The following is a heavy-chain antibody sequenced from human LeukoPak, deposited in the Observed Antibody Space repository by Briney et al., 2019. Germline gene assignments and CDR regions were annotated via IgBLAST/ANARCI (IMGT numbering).Heavy chain of an antibody. CDR1: GGTFSSYA. D-gene: IGHD4-23*01. J-gene: IGHJ4*02. Sequence: SVKVSRKASGGTFSSYAISWVRQAPGQGLEWMGRIIPVFGIANYAQKFQGRVTITADKSTSTAYMELSSLRSEDTAVYYCAREESSTVVFDYWGQGTLVTVSS. CDR3: AREESSTVVFDY. V-gene: IGHV1-69*04. CDR2: IIPVFGIA.